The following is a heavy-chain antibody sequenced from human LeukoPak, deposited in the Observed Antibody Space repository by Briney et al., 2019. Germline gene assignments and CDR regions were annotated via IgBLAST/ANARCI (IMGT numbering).Heavy chain of an antibody. CDR3: ARGRGSGHKENWFDP. CDR1: GGTFSSYA. V-gene: IGHV1-69*04. Sequence: ASVKVSCKASGGTFSSYAISWVRPAPGQGLEWMGRIIPILGIANYAQKFQGRVTITADKSTSTAYMELSSLRSEDTAVYYCARGRGSGHKENWFDPWGQGTLVTVSS. D-gene: IGHD6-19*01. CDR2: IIPILGIA. J-gene: IGHJ5*02.